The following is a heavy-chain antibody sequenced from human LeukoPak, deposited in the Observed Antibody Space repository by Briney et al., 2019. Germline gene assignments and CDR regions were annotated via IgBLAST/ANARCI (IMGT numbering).Heavy chain of an antibody. CDR1: GYTFSNYG. CDR2: TSYNGNT. Sequence: GASVKVPCTASGYTFSNYGISWVRQAPGLGLEWMGWTSYNGNTNYAQKFQDRVTMTTDTSTTTAYMELRSLESDDTAMYYCARHSGSGWQALGYWGQGTLVTVSS. J-gene: IGHJ4*02. V-gene: IGHV1-18*04. CDR3: ARHSGSGWQALGY. D-gene: IGHD6-19*01.